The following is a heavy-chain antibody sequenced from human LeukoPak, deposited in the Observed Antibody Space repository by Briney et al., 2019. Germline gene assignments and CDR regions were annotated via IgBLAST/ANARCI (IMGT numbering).Heavy chain of an antibody. CDR2: ISSSSTTI. Sequence: GGSLRLSCAASGFTFSSYSMNWVRQAPGKGLEWISYISSSSTTIYYADSVKGRFTISRDNSKDTLFLQMNSLKDEDTAVYYCAKDRWGSPGATVELGQWGQGTLITVSS. V-gene: IGHV3-48*02. CDR3: AKDRWGSPGATVELGQ. CDR1: GFTFSSYS. D-gene: IGHD1-26*01. J-gene: IGHJ4*02.